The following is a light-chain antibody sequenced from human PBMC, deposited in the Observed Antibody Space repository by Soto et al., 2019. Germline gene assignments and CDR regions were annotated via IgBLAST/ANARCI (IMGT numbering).Light chain of an antibody. J-gene: IGKJ5*01. V-gene: IGKV3-20*01. CDR2: GAS. CDR3: QQYGSSLPIT. CDR1: QSVSRR. Sequence: PVGRATLSCRASQSVSRRLAWYQHRPGQSPRLLISGASMRASGVPVRFSGSGSGTDFTLTISRLEPEDFAVYYCQQYGSSLPITFGQGTRLEIK.